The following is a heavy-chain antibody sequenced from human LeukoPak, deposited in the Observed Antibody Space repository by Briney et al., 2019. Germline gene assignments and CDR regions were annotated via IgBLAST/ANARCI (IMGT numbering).Heavy chain of an antibody. V-gene: IGHV5-51*01. CDR1: GYSFTSYW. CDR3: ARRVAGSYHDAFDI. D-gene: IGHD1-26*01. J-gene: IGHJ3*02. CDR2: IYPGDSDT. Sequence: GESLKISCTGSGYSFTSYWIGWVRKMPGKGLEWMGIIYPGDSDTRYSPSFQGQVTISADKSISTAYLQWSSLRASDTAMYYCARRVAGSYHDAFDIWGQGTMVTVSS.